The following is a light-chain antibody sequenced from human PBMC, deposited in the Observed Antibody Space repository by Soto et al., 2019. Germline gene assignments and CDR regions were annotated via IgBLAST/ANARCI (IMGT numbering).Light chain of an antibody. CDR2: EAS. CDR1: QDIKNY. J-gene: IGKJ4*01. V-gene: IGKV1-33*01. Sequence: DIQMTQSPSSLSASVGDRVTITCQASQDIKNYLNWYQQQPGKAPKLLIYEASNLETGVPSRCSGSGSGRSFTFIISSLQPEDIATYYCQQCDDFITFGGGTRIEIK. CDR3: QQCDDFIT.